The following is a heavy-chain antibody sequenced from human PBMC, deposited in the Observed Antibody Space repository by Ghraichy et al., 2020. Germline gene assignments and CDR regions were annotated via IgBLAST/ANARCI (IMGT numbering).Heavy chain of an antibody. CDR3: TRDPYGSYPKYFDY. CDR1: GLTFGDYA. J-gene: IGHJ4*02. D-gene: IGHD1-26*01. CDR2: IRSKAFGGTT. Sequence: GGSLRLSCTGSGLTFGDYALSWVRQAPGKGLEWVGFIRSKAFGGTTEYAASVKGRFIIARDDSESIAYLQMNSLKTEDTAVYFCTRDPYGSYPKYFDYWGQGTLVTVSS. V-gene: IGHV3-49*04.